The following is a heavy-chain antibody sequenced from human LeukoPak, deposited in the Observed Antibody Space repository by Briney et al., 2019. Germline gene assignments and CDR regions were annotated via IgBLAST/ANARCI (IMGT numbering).Heavy chain of an antibody. D-gene: IGHD2-2*01. Sequence: GGSLRLSCAVSGFNVGRNYMSWVRQAPGKGLEWVSVIYSSAGGGGTYYADSVKGRFTISRDNSKNMLFLQVNSLRPDDTAVYYCARADGLTIDHWGQGTLVTVSS. J-gene: IGHJ4*02. CDR2: IYSSAGGGGT. CDR1: GFNVGRNY. V-gene: IGHV3-53*01. CDR3: ARADGLTIDH.